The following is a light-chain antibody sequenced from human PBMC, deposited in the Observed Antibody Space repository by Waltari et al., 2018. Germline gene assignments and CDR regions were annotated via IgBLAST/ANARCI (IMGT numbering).Light chain of an antibody. CDR3: QQYDISPLT. J-gene: IGKJ4*01. V-gene: IGKV3-20*01. CDR2: GAS. CDR1: QTVRTTY. Sequence: EIVLTQSPGTLSLSPGERATLSCRASQTVRTTYFAWYQQKPGQAPTLLIDGASSRATGIPDRFSGSWSGPDFSLTISSLEPEDFAVYYCQQYDISPLTFGGGTRVEIK.